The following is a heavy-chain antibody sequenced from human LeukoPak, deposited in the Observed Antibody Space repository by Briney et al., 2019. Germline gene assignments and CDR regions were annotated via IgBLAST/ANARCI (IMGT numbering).Heavy chain of an antibody. J-gene: IGHJ6*03. CDR2: VSGSGVST. Sequence: GGTLRLSCAASGFTFSSYGMSWVRQAPGKGLEWVSAVSGSGVSTYYADSVKGRFTISRDNSKNTLYLQMKSLRAEDTAVYYCAKGGGYEAQYYYYYLDVWGKGTTVTISS. CDR3: AKGGGYEAQYYYYYLDV. V-gene: IGHV3-23*01. D-gene: IGHD5-12*01. CDR1: GFTFSSYG.